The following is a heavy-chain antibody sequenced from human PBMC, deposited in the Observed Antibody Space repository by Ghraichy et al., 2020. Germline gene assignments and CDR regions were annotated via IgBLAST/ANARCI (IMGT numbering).Heavy chain of an antibody. CDR2: IYYSGST. V-gene: IGHV4-59*01. D-gene: IGHD5-18*01. CDR1: GGSISSYY. Sequence: SETLSLTCTVSGGSISSYYWSWIRQPPGKGLEWIGYIYYSGSTNYNPSLKSRVTISVDTSKNQFSLKLSSVTAADTAVYYCARDQRGYSYGTGWFDPWGQGTLVTVSS. J-gene: IGHJ5*02. CDR3: ARDQRGYSYGTGWFDP.